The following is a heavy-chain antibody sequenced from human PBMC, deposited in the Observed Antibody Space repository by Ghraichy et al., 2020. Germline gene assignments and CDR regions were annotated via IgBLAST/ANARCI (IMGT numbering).Heavy chain of an antibody. Sequence: GESLNISCAASGFTFSSYAMSWVRQAPGKGLEWVSAISGSGGSTYYADSVKGRFTISRDNSKNTLYLQMNSLRAEDTAVYYCAKVIAALHLWGQGTLVTVSS. CDR1: GFTFSSYA. CDR2: ISGSGGST. J-gene: IGHJ4*02. V-gene: IGHV3-23*01. CDR3: AKVIAALHL. D-gene: IGHD6-13*01.